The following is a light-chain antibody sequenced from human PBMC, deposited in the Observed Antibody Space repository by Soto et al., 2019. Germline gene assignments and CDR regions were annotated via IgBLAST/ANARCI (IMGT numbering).Light chain of an antibody. V-gene: IGKV3-15*01. Sequence: EIFMTQSPSTLSVSPVEIATLSRMVIQSVTSNLAWYQQTPGQAPRLLMYGVSTRATGIPARFSGRGSGTEFTLTVSSLQSEDFAVYYCQQYNNWPPQITFGQGTRLENK. J-gene: IGKJ5*01. CDR2: GVS. CDR1: QSVTSN. CDR3: QQYNNWPPQIT.